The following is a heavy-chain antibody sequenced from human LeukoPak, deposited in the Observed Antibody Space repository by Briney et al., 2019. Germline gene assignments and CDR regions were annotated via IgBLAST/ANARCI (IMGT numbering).Heavy chain of an antibody. CDR1: GFTFSNYA. J-gene: IGHJ4*02. CDR3: AKKAYSYGPFDY. D-gene: IGHD5-18*01. CDR2: ISGGGDSR. V-gene: IGHV3-23*01. Sequence: GGFLRLSCAASGFTFSNYAMSWVRQAPGKGPEWVSGISGGGDSRYYADSVKGRFTISRDNSKNTLYLQMNSLRAEDTAVYYCAKKAYSYGPFDYWGQGTLVTVSS.